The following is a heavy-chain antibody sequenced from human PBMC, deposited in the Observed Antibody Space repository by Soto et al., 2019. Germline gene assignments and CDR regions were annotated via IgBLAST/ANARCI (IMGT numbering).Heavy chain of an antibody. V-gene: IGHV4-61*01. CDR3: ARGRSDRAGSSFGRRMDV. J-gene: IGHJ6*02. CDR2: TLVTGAT. D-gene: IGHD3-10*01. Sequence: QVQLQESGPGLVKSSETLSLICFVSGEALGSGQSYWNWIRQAPGKGLEWIGKTLVTGATKYSASLKSRVTMSVDTSKSQISLTLTSVTAADSATYFCARGRSDRAGSSFGRRMDVWGQGTTVTVSS. CDR1: GEALGSGQSY.